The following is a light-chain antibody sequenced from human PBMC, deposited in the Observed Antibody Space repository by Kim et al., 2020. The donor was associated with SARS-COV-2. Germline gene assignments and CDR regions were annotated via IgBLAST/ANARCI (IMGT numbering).Light chain of an antibody. CDR2: RDS. V-gene: IGLV3-9*01. CDR3: QVWDSSTAWV. Sequence: VALGQTARITCGGNNIGSKNVHWYQQQPGQAPVLVIYRDSNRPSGIPERFSGSNSGNTATLTISRAQAGDETDYYCQVWDSSTAWVFGGGTQLTVL. CDR1: NIGSKN. J-gene: IGLJ3*02.